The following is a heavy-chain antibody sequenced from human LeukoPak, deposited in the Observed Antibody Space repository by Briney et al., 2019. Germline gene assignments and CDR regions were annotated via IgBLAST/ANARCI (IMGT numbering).Heavy chain of an antibody. CDR2: IYSGGNT. V-gene: IGHV3-53*01. J-gene: IGHJ4*02. CDR3: ARCYYDGSGFYYYFDY. CDR1: GFSVSNYY. D-gene: IGHD3-22*01. Sequence: GGSLSLSCAASGFSVSNYYMSWVRQSPGKGLEWVSVIYSGGNTYYTDSVKGRFTISRDNPKNTVFLQMGSLRGEDTAVYYCARCYYDGSGFYYYFDYWGQGTLVTVSS.